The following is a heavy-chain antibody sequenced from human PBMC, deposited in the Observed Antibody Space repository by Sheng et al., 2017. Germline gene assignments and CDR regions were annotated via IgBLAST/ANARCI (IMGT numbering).Heavy chain of an antibody. V-gene: IGHV3-33*01. CDR3: ARESPEYSGLPAYFDY. CDR2: IWYDGSNK. CDR1: GFTFSSYG. D-gene: IGHD5-12*01. Sequence: QVQLVESGGGVVQPGRSLRLSCAASGFTFSSYGMHWVRQAPGKGLEWVAVIWYDGSNKYYADSVKGRFTISRDNSKNTLYLQMNSLRAEDTAVYYCARESPEYSGLPAYFDYWGQGTLVTV. J-gene: IGHJ4*02.